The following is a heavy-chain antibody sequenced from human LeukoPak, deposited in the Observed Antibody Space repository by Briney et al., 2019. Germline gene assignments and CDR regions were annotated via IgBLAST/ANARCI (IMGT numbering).Heavy chain of an antibody. V-gene: IGHV1-18*01. J-gene: IGHJ6*03. CDR3: ARVAVNTTIYYYYYMDV. Sequence: ASVKVSCKASGHTFTSYGISWVRQAPGQGLEWMGWISAYNGNTNYAQKLQGRVTMTTDTSTSTAYMELRSLRSDDTAVYYCARVAVNTTIYYYYYMDVWGKGTTVTVSS. CDR1: GHTFTSYG. D-gene: IGHD3-22*01. CDR2: ISAYNGNT.